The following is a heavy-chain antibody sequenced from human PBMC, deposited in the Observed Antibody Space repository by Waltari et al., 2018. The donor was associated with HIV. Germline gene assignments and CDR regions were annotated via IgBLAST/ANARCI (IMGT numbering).Heavy chain of an antibody. V-gene: IGHV4-4*07. J-gene: IGHJ3*02. CDR2: IYTSGST. Sequence: QVQLEESGPALVKPSETLSLTCTVSGGSISSYYWSWIRLPAGTGLEWIGRIYTSGSTNYNPSLKSRVTLSVDTSMNQFSLKLSSVTAADTAVYYCARGLRLGELSLYKYAFDIWGQGTMVTVSS. D-gene: IGHD3-16*02. CDR1: GGSISSYY. CDR3: ARGLRLGELSLYKYAFDI.